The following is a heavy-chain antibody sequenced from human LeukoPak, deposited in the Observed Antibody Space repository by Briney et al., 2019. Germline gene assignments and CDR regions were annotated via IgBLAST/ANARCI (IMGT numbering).Heavy chain of an antibody. D-gene: IGHD3-22*01. J-gene: IGHJ4*02. CDR2: INPSGGST. CDR1: GYTFTSYY. CDR3: ARESLYYYDSSGYYPQYYFDY. V-gene: IGHV1-46*01. Sequence: GASVKVSCKASGYTFTSYYMHWVRQAPGQGLEWMGIINPSGGSTSYAQKFQGRVTMTRDTSTSTVYMELSSLRSEDTAVYYCARESLYYYDSSGYYPQYYFDYWGQGTLVTVSS.